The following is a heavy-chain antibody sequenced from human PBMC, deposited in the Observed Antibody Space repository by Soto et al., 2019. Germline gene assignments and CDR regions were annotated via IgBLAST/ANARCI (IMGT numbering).Heavy chain of an antibody. CDR3: TRCGSVPVVPAAKYYFDY. V-gene: IGHV4-4*07. CDR1: GGPISSHY. J-gene: IGHJ4*02. CDR2: VYTTGGT. Sequence: SETLSLTCTVSGGPISSHYRGWIRLPAGKGLEWIGRVYTTGGTDYNPSLKRRVTISIYTSKNQFSLKLRSVTAADTAVNYCTRCGSVPVVPAAKYYFDYWRQGTMVTVSS. D-gene: IGHD2-2*01.